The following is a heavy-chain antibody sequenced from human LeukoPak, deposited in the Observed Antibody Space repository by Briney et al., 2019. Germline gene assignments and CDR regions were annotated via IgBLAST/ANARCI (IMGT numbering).Heavy chain of an antibody. J-gene: IGHJ4*02. D-gene: IGHD3-16*02. CDR2: IYYSGST. Sequence: GSLRLSCAASGFTFSSYAMSWVRQPPGKGLEWIGSIYYSGSTYYNPSLKSRVTISVDTSKNQFSLKLSSVTAADTAVYYCASYDYVWGSYRNGDYWGQGTLVTVSS. CDR1: GFTFSSYA. CDR3: ASYDYVWGSYRNGDY. V-gene: IGHV4-38-2*01.